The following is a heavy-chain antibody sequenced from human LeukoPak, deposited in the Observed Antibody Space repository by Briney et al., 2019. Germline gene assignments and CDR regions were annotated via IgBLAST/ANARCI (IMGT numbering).Heavy chain of an antibody. Sequence: ASVTVSCTASGYTFTGYYMHWVRQAPGQGLEWMGWINPNSGGTNYAQKFQGRVTMTRDTSISTAYMELSRLRSDDTAVYYCARGGPDSYGFEKRTKNWFDPWGQGTLVTVSS. CDR3: ARGGPDSYGFEKRTKNWFDP. J-gene: IGHJ5*02. CDR2: INPNSGGT. CDR1: GYTFTGYY. V-gene: IGHV1-2*02. D-gene: IGHD5-18*01.